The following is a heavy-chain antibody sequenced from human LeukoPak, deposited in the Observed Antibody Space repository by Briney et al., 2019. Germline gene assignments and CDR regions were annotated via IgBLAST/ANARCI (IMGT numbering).Heavy chain of an antibody. J-gene: IGHJ4*02. Sequence: SVKVSCKASGGTFSSYAISWVRQAPGQGLEWMGRIIPILGIANYAQKFQGRVTITADKSTSTAYMELNSLRAEDTAVYYCANSQFYTVSTENYWGQGTLVTVSS. D-gene: IGHD4-17*01. V-gene: IGHV1-69*04. CDR2: IIPILGIA. CDR1: GGTFSSYA. CDR3: ANSQFYTVSTENY.